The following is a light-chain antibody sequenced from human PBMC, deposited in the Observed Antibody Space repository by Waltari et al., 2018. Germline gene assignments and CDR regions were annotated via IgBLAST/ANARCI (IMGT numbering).Light chain of an antibody. CDR3: SSYTRSSTWV. V-gene: IGLV2-14*03. CDR1: SRDVGGYNY. Sequence: QSALTQPASVSGSPGQSITISCTGTSRDVGGYNYVSWYQQHPGKAPKLMIYDVSNRPSAVSDRFSGSKSGNTASLTISGLQAEDEADYYCSSYTRSSTWVFGGGTKLTVL. J-gene: IGLJ3*02. CDR2: DVS.